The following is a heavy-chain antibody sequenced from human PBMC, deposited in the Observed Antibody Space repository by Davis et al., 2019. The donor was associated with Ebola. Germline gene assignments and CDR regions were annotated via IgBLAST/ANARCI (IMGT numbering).Heavy chain of an antibody. Sequence: ASVKVSCKASGYTFTSYYMHWVRQAPGQGLEWMGIINPSGGSTSYAQKFQGRVTMTRDTSISTAYMELSRLTSDDTAVYYCARGHNYGFEYWGQGTLVTVSS. D-gene: IGHD5-18*01. V-gene: IGHV1-46*01. CDR2: INPSGGST. J-gene: IGHJ4*02. CDR3: ARGHNYGFEY. CDR1: GYTFTSYY.